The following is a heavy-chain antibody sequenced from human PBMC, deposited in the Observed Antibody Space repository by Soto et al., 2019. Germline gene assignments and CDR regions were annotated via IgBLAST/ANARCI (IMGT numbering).Heavy chain of an antibody. V-gene: IGHV3-33*05. CDR3: ARWGTTGGLDD. CDR1: GFTFRSYV. Sequence: QVQLVESGGGVVQPGTSLRLSCVGSGFTFRSYVIHWVRQAPGKWLEWVALTSYDGSNNFYGDSVKGRFTISRHNSRNTVELQLDSLRCDDTALYYCARWGTTGGLDDWGQGTLVSVSS. D-gene: IGHD3-16*01. CDR2: TSYDGSNN. J-gene: IGHJ4*02.